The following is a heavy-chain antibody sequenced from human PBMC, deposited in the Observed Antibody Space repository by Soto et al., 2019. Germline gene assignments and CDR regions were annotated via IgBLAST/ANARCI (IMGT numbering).Heavy chain of an antibody. J-gene: IGHJ5*02. V-gene: IGHV4-59*01. CDR2: IYYSGTT. Sequence: LSLTCTVSGGSISSYYWSWIRQPPGKGLEWIGYIYYSGTTNYNPSLKSRVTISVDTSKNQFSLKLSSVTAADTAVYYCARYSGSYSYNWFDPWGQGTLVTVSS. D-gene: IGHD1-26*01. CDR3: ARYSGSYSYNWFDP. CDR1: GGSISSYY.